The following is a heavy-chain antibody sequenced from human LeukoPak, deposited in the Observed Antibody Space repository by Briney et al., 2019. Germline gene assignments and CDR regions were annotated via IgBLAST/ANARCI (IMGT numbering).Heavy chain of an antibody. D-gene: IGHD2-2*02. V-gene: IGHV1-8*01. J-gene: IGHJ2*01. CDR2: MNPNSGNT. Sequence: ASVKVSCKASGYTFTSYDINWVRQAPGQGLEWVGWMNPNSGNTGYAQKFQGRVTMTRNTSISTAYMELSSLRSEDTAVYYCARVGLPGYCSSTSCHIPYWYFDLWGRGTLVTVSS. CDR1: GYTFTSYD. CDR3: ARVGLPGYCSSTSCHIPYWYFDL.